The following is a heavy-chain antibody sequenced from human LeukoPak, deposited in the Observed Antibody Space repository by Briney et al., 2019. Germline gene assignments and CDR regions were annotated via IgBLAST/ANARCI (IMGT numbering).Heavy chain of an antibody. CDR2: ISYNSNYI. J-gene: IGHJ5*02. D-gene: IGHD1-20*01. V-gene: IGHV3-21*01. CDR3: ARDRGDNWKYSIWAYLDP. Sequence: GGSLRLSCAGSGFTFSSHGMNWVRQAPGKGLEWVSFISYNSNYIFYADSVKGRFTISRDNAKNSLYLQMNSLRAEDTAVYYCARDRGDNWKYSIWAYLDPWGQGTPVTVSS. CDR1: GFTFSSHG.